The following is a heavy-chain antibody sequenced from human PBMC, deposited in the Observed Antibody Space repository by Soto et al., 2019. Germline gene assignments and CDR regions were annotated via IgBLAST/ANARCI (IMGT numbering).Heavy chain of an antibody. CDR3: ARVLPGIAAAYDAFDV. Sequence: PSETLSLTCTVSGDSVISATYYWSWIRQPPGKGLEWIGYIYYDGGTTYNSSLKSRVTISTDTSRSQPSLQLTSATLADTAVYYCARVLPGIAAAYDAFDVWGQGTMVTVSS. D-gene: IGHD6-13*01. CDR1: GDSVISATYY. V-gene: IGHV4-61*01. CDR2: IYYDGGT. J-gene: IGHJ3*01.